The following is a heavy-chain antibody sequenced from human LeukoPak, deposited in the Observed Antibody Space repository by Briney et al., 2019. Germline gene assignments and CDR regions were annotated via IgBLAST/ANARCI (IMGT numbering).Heavy chain of an antibody. Sequence: ASVKVSCKASGYTFTSDEINWVRQATGQGLEWMGRMNPNSGKTGYGQKFQGRVTMTRSTSISTAYMELSSLRSEDTAVYYCARGSTVDTVATPLKYWGQGTLVTVSS. J-gene: IGHJ4*02. CDR1: GYTFTSDE. D-gene: IGHD5-12*01. CDR2: MNPNSGKT. V-gene: IGHV1-8*01. CDR3: ARGSTVDTVATPLKY.